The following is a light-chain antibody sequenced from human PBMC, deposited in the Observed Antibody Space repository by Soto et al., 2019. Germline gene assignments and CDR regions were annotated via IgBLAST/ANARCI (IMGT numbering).Light chain of an antibody. CDR1: SGHSSYA. CDR3: QTWGTGIHVV. Sequence: QPVLTQSPSASASLGASVKLTCTLSSGHSSYAIAWHQQQPEKGPRYLMKLDSDGSHTKGDAIPDRFSGSSSGAERYLTISSLHSEDEADYYCQTWGTGIHVVFGGGTKVTVL. V-gene: IGLV4-69*01. J-gene: IGLJ2*01. CDR2: LDSDGSH.